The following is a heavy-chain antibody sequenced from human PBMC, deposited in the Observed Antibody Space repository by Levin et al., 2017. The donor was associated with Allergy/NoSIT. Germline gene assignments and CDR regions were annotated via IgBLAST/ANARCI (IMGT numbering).Heavy chain of an antibody. Sequence: AGGSLRLSCVASGFTFNNAWMDWVRQAPGKGLEWVGRIKSKTDGGATDYAAPVKGRFTISRDDSQNTLYVQMNSLKTEDTAVYYCSWPYCSSTSCYVYWGQGTLVTVSS. V-gene: IGHV3-15*01. CDR3: SWPYCSSTSCYVY. CDR2: IKSKTDGGAT. D-gene: IGHD2-2*01. CDR1: GFTFNNAW. J-gene: IGHJ4*02.